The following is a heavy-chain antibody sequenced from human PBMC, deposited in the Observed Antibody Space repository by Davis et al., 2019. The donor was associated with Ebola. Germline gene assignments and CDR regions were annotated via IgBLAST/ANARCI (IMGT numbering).Heavy chain of an antibody. Sequence: GESLKISCAASGFTFREYGMHWVRQAAGKSLEWVSAIGGADTYYTVSVKGRFTISRENAKNSLYLQMDSLRVEDTAVYYCVRGVLDRISSDWCLDRWGRGTLVTVAS. V-gene: IGHV3-13*01. CDR1: GFTFREYG. CDR2: IGGADT. D-gene: IGHD6-6*01. CDR3: VRGVLDRISSDWCLDR. J-gene: IGHJ2*01.